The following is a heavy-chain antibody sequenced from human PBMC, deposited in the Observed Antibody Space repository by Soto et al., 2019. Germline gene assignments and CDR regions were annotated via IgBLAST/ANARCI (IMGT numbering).Heavy chain of an antibody. CDR1: GFTFSSYS. CDR3: ARDLTSILDWFDP. D-gene: IGHD3-3*02. J-gene: IGHJ5*02. CDR2: ISSSSSYI. Sequence: GGSLRLSCAASGFTFSSYSMNWVRQAPGKGLEWVSSISSSSSYIYYADSVKGRFTISRDNAKNSLYLQMNSLRAEDTAVYYCARDLTSILDWFDPWGQGTLVTVSS. V-gene: IGHV3-21*01.